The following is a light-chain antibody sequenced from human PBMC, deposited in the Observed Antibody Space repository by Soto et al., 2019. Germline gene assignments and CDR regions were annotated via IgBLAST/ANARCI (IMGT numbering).Light chain of an antibody. CDR1: QSVSSY. V-gene: IGKV3-15*01. CDR3: QQYNNWPRT. J-gene: IGKJ1*01. Sequence: EIVLTQSPATLSLSPGERATLSPRASQSVSSYLAWYQQKPGQAPRLLIYGASTRATGIPARFSGSGSGTEFTLTISSLQSEDFAVYYCQQYNNWPRTFGQGTKVDIK. CDR2: GAS.